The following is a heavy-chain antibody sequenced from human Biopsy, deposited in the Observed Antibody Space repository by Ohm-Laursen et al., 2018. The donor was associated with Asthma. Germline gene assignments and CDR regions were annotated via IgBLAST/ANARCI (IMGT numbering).Heavy chain of an antibody. Sequence: GASVKVSCKASGYTFTNYAIHWVRQAPGHSLEWMGWINAANGNTKYSQKFQGRLTISRDTSASTAYMDLSSLRSEDTAVYYCARTYFDFLTGQVKDAFGIWGQGTMVTVSS. J-gene: IGHJ3*02. CDR2: INAANGNT. CDR1: GYTFTNYA. CDR3: ARTYFDFLTGQVKDAFGI. V-gene: IGHV1-3*01. D-gene: IGHD3-9*01.